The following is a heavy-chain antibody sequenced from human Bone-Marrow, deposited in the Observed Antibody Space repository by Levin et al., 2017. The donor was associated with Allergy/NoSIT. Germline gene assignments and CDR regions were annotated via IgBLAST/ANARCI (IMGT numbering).Heavy chain of an antibody. CDR3: ARDCGDLIENWFDS. CDR1: GYSISSNCY. V-gene: IGHV4-38-2*02. D-gene: IGHD3-22*01. Sequence: SETLSLTCVVSGYSISSNCYWGWIRQPPGKGLEWIGNIYHSGNTFYNPSLRSRVTISVDTSKNQFSLKLNSVAAADTAVYYCARDCGDLIENWFDSWGQGTLVTVSS. J-gene: IGHJ5*01. CDR2: IYHSGNT.